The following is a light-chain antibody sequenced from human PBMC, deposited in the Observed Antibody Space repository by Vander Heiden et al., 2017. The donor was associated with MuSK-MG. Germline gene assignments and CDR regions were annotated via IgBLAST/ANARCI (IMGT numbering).Light chain of an antibody. CDR2: SNN. Sequence: QSVLTQPPSASGTPGQRVTISCSGGSSNIGSNTVNWYQQLPGTAPRLLIYSNNERPSGVPDRFSCSKSGTSASLAISGLQSEDEADYYCAAWDDSLNGQGVFGTGTKVTVL. CDR1: SSNIGSNT. V-gene: IGLV1-44*01. J-gene: IGLJ1*01. CDR3: AAWDDSLNGQGV.